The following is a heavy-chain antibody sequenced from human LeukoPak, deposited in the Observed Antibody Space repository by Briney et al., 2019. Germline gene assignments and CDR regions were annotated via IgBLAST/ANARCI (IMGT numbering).Heavy chain of an antibody. Sequence: PGGSLRLSGAASGFTFSSYAMSWVRQAPGKGLEWVSAISGSGGSTYYADSVKGRFTISRDNSKNTLYLQMNSLRAEDTAVYYCAKDLWPLLEWLLLFDYWGQGTLVTVSS. CDR2: ISGSGGST. CDR1: GFTFSSYA. V-gene: IGHV3-23*01. CDR3: AKDLWPLLEWLLLFDY. D-gene: IGHD3-3*01. J-gene: IGHJ4*02.